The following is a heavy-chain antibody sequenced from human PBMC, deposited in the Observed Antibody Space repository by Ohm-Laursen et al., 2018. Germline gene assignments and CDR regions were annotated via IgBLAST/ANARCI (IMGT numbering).Heavy chain of an antibody. CDR3: ARGLWWFDP. CDR1: GYSISSGYF. J-gene: IGHJ5*02. V-gene: IGHV4-38-2*01. Sequence: TLSLTCAVSGYSISSGYFWGWIRPPPGKGLEWIGPIYHSGSTFYNPCRKSRVTISVDTSKNHFSLRLSSVTAADTALYYCARGLWWFDPWGQGTLVTVSS. CDR2: IYHSGST.